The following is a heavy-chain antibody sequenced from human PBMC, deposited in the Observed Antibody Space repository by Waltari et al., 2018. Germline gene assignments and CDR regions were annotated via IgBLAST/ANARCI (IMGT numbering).Heavy chain of an antibody. CDR1: GGTFSSYA. D-gene: IGHD3-22*01. J-gene: IGHJ4*02. Sequence: QVQLVQSGAEVKKPGSSVKVSCKASGGTFSSYAISWVRQAPGHGLEWMGGIIPIFGTANYAQKFQGRDTITADESTSTAYMELSSLRSEDTAVYYCARGTYYYDSSGYPAYYFDYWGQGTLVTVSS. CDR3: ARGTYYYDSSGYPAYYFDY. CDR2: IIPIFGTA. V-gene: IGHV1-69*12.